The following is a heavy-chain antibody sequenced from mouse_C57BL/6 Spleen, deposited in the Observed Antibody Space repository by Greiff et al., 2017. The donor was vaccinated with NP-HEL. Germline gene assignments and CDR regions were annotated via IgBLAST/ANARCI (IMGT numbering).Heavy chain of an antibody. Sequence: VQLQQPGAELVMPGASVKLSCKASGYTFTSYWMHWVKQRPGQGLEWIGEIDPSDSYTNYNQKFKGKSTLTVDKSSSTAYMQLSSLTSEDSAVYYCARWLLRSHYFDYWGQGTTLTVSS. J-gene: IGHJ2*01. CDR3: ARWLLRSHYFDY. D-gene: IGHD1-1*01. CDR1: GYTFTSYW. CDR2: IDPSDSYT. V-gene: IGHV1-69*01.